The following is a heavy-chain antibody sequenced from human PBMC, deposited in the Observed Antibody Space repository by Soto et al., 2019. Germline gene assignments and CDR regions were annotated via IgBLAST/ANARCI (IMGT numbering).Heavy chain of an antibody. CDR2: INWNGDTT. CDR3: ARDLGGFLESGNYYTNGNLN. Sequence: PGGSLRLSCAASGFIFTDFGMSWVRRAPGKGLEWVSSINWNGDTTGYADSVKGRFTISRDNAKNSLYLQMNSLTADDTAVYHCARDLGGFLESGNYYTNGNLNWSQGGLVTVSS. CDR1: GFIFTDFG. V-gene: IGHV3-20*01. D-gene: IGHD3-10*01. J-gene: IGHJ4*02.